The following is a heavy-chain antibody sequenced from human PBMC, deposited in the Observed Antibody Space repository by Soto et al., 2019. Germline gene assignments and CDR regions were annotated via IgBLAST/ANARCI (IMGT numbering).Heavy chain of an antibody. CDR1: GFTFDNYA. CDR2: LTASGTNT. D-gene: IGHD6-19*01. V-gene: IGHV3-23*01. J-gene: IGHJ5*02. CDR3: AQVGYTSGWYLALAT. Sequence: EVQLLESGGGLVQPGGSLRLSCAASGFTFDNYAMTWVRQAPGKGLEWVSALTASGTNTHYADSVKDRFVIFRDNSKNTLYLQMHRLTAADTAIYFCAQVGYTSGWYLALATWGQGTLFTVSS.